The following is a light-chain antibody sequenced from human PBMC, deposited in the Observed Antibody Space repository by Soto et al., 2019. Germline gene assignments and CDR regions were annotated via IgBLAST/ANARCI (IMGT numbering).Light chain of an antibody. J-gene: IGKJ2*01. Sequence: ILMIQSTVIIAVSLGERATIKCKSSQRVFCNFNKKNYLAWYQQKEGPPPKLLIYGASTRESVVPDRFSGSASRTDFTLTISSLQDDDVAVYYCQKYHSTPPTFGQGTKV. CDR3: QKYHSTPPT. V-gene: IGKV4-1*01. CDR1: QRVFCNFNKKNY. CDR2: GAS.